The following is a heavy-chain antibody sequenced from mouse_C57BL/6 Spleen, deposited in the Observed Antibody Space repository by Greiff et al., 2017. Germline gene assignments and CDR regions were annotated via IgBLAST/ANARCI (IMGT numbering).Heavy chain of an antibody. D-gene: IGHD2-5*01. J-gene: IGHJ2*01. Sequence: VLLQQSGAELARPGASVKMSCTASGYTFTSYTMPWVKQRPGQGLEWIGYINPSGGYTKSNHTFKDKATLTADKSSSPAFMQRGSLTSTDSADCYCARKADSNALDYWGQGTTVTVSS. CDR3: ARKADSNALDY. CDR2: INPSGGYT. CDR1: GYTFTSYT. V-gene: IGHV1-4*01.